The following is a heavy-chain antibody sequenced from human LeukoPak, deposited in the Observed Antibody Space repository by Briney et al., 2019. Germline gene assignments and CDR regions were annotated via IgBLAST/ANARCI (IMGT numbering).Heavy chain of an antibody. CDR1: GFTFSSYS. Sequence: GGSLRLSCAASGFTFSSYSMNWVRQAPGKGLEWVSSISSSSSYIYYADSVKGRFTISRDNAKNSLYLQMNSLRAEDTAVYYCARVSLFSEEYYFDYWGQGTLVTVSS. CDR2: ISSSSSYI. V-gene: IGHV3-21*01. D-gene: IGHD3-10*01. J-gene: IGHJ4*02. CDR3: ARVSLFSEEYYFDY.